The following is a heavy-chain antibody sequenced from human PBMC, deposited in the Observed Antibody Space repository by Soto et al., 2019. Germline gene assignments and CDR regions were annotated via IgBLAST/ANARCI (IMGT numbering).Heavy chain of an antibody. V-gene: IGHV3-23*01. CDR3: AKPYDSSGYPWPGYGMHV. CDR2: ISGSGGST. Sequence: EVQLLESGGGLVQPGGSLRLSCGVSGFTFSSYAMSWVRQAPGKGLEWGSTISGSGGSTYYADSVKGRFTISRDNSKNMLYLQINSLRAEDTAVYYCAKPYDSSGYPWPGYGMHVWGQGTTVTDSS. D-gene: IGHD3-22*01. CDR1: GFTFSSYA. J-gene: IGHJ6*02.